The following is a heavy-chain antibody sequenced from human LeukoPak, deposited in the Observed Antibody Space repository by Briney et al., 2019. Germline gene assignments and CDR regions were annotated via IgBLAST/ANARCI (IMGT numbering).Heavy chain of an antibody. CDR1: GFTFSSYS. V-gene: IGHV3-48*01. J-gene: IGHJ5*02. D-gene: IGHD6-6*01. CDR2: ISSSSSTI. CDR3: ARRSSSSWSWFDP. Sequence: PGGSLRLSCAASGFTFSSYSMNWVRQAPGKGLEWVSYISSSSSTIYYADSVKGRFTISRDNAKNSLYLQMNSLRAEDTAVYYCARRSSSSWSWFDPWGQGTLVTVSS.